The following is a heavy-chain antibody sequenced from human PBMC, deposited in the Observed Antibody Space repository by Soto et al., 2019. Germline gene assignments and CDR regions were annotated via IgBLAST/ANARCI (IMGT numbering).Heavy chain of an antibody. D-gene: IGHD2-8*01. CDR1: GTSIISYY. CDR2: IHYSGTT. CDR3: ARYNSYAIDY. V-gene: IGHV4-59*01. J-gene: IGHJ4*02. Sequence: SETLSLTCTVSGTSIISYYWSWIRQPPGKGLEWIANIHYSGTTNYDPSLASRVTLSVDTSKNQFSLKMTSVTAADRAMYFCARYNSYAIDYWGRGTLVTVSS.